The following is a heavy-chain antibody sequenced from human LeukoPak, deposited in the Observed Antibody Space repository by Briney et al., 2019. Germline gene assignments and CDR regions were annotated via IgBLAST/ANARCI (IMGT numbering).Heavy chain of an antibody. J-gene: IGHJ5*02. CDR1: GGSIDSSS. V-gene: IGHV4-4*07. Sequence: SETLSLTCTVFGGSIDSSSWSWIRQPVGKGLEWIGRIYLGGSPIYDPSLKSRVIMTVDTSTNQFLLWLRSVTAADTATYYCANWVGNWFDPWGQGTLVTVSS. D-gene: IGHD1-26*01. CDR3: ANWVGNWFDP. CDR2: IYLGGSP.